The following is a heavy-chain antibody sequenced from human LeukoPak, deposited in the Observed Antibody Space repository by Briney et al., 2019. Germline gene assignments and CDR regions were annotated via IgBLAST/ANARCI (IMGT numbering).Heavy chain of an antibody. Sequence: PSETLSLTCTVSGGSISSYYWSWIRQPPGKGLEWIGYIYYSGSTNYNPSLKSRVTISVDTSKNQFSLKLSSVTAADTAVYYCARAPYSSSSGGAFDIWGQGTMVTVSS. D-gene: IGHD6-6*01. CDR1: GGSISSYY. CDR2: IYYSGST. CDR3: ARAPYSSSSGGAFDI. V-gene: IGHV4-59*01. J-gene: IGHJ3*02.